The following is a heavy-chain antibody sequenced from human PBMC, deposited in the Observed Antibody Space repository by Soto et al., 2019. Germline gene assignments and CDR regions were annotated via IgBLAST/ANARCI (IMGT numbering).Heavy chain of an antibody. CDR1: GGTFSSYA. CDR3: ARDFGGYCSSTSCPGGAWFDP. CDR2: IIPIFATA. Sequence: QVQLVQSGAEVKKPGSSVKVSCKASGGTFSSYAISWVRQAPGQGLEWMGGIIPIFATANYAQKFQGRVTITADESTSTAYMELSSLRSEDTAVYYCARDFGGYCSSTSCPGGAWFDPWGQGTLVTVSS. V-gene: IGHV1-69*01. D-gene: IGHD2-2*01. J-gene: IGHJ5*02.